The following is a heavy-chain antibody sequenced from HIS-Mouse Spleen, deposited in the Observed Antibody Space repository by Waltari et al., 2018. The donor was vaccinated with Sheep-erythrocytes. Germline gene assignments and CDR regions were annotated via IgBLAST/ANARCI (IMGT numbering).Heavy chain of an antibody. V-gene: IGHV3-21*01. J-gene: IGHJ4*02. CDR3: ARVASGATFDY. CDR2: SSSSSSYI. CDR1: GFTFSSYS. D-gene: IGHD1-26*01. Sequence: EVQLVESGGGLVKPGGSLRLSCAASGFTFSSYSMNWVRQGPGEGLEWVSSSSSSSSYISYADSVKGRFTISRDNAKNSLYLQMSSLRAEDTAVYYCARVASGATFDYWGQGTLVTVSS.